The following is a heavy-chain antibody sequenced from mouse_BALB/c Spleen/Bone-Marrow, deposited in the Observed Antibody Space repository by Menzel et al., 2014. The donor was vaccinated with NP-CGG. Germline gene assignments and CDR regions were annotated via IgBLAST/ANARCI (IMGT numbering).Heavy chain of an antibody. J-gene: IGHJ3*01. CDR2: IWAGGST. CDR3: ASMITTAWFAY. CDR1: GFSLXSYG. D-gene: IGHD2-4*01. Sequence: VQLQESGPGLVAPSQSLSITCTVSGFSLXSYGVHWVRQPPGKGLEWLGVIWAGGSTNYNSALMSRLSISKDNSKSQVFLKMNSLQTDDTAMYYCASMITTAWFAYWGQGTLVTVSA. V-gene: IGHV2-9*02.